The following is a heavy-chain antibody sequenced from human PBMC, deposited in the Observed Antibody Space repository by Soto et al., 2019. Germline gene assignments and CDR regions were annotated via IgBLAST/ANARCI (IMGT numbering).Heavy chain of an antibody. V-gene: IGHV1-18*01. Sequence: ASVKVSCKSSGHTFSYYGISWVRQAPGQGLEWMGWISTYNANTDYAQKLQGRVTMTTDTSTSTVYMELRSLTSDDTAVYYCARDYDYVWGSNRNTHYYCGEGTLVTVSS. CDR2: ISTYNANT. J-gene: IGHJ4*02. CDR3: ARDYDYVWGSNRNTHYY. CDR1: GHTFSYYG. D-gene: IGHD3-16*02.